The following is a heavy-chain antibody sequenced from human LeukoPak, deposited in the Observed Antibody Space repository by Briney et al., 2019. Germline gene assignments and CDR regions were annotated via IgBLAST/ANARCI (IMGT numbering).Heavy chain of an antibody. Sequence: SETLSLTCTVSGGSISSGDYYWSWIRQPSGKGLEWIGYIYYSGSTYYNPSLKSRVTISVDTSKNQFSLKLSSVTAADTAVYYCARAGITMIPEDYWGQGTLVTVSS. J-gene: IGHJ4*02. CDR2: IYYSGST. CDR3: ARAGITMIPEDY. V-gene: IGHV4-30-4*01. CDR1: GGSISSGDYY. D-gene: IGHD3-22*01.